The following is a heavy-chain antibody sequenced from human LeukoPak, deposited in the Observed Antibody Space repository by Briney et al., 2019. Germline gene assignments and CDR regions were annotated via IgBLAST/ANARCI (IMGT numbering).Heavy chain of an antibody. V-gene: IGHV3-30*03. CDR2: ILHDGSNK. CDR3: ARDFD. J-gene: IGHJ4*02. Sequence: GRSLRLSCAASGFTFSSYAMHWVRQAPGKGLEWVAVILHDGSNKQYADSVKGRFTISRDNAKSSLYLQMNSLRAEDTAVYYCARDFDWGQGTLVTVPS. CDR1: GFTFSSYA.